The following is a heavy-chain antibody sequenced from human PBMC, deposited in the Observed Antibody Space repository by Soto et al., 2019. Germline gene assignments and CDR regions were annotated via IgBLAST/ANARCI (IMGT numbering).Heavy chain of an antibody. D-gene: IGHD6-13*01. CDR2: ISGSDGST. Sequence: EVQLLESGGGLVQPGGSLRLSCAASGFTFSSYAMNWVRQAPGKGLEWVSVISGSDGSTYYADSVKGRFTIYRENSKNTLNLQMNSLRAEDTAVYYCARRSSSWYFDYWGQGTLVTVSS. CDR3: ARRSSSWYFDY. CDR1: GFTFSSYA. V-gene: IGHV3-23*01. J-gene: IGHJ4*02.